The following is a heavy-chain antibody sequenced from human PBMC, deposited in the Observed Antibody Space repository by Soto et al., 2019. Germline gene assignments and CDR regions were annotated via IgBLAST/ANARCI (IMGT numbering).Heavy chain of an antibody. V-gene: IGHV4-31*03. D-gene: IGHD6-6*01. Sequence: ASETLSLTCTFSGGSISSGGYYWSWIRQHPGKGLEWIGYIYYSGSTYYNPSLKSRVTISVDTSKNQFSLKLSSVTAADTAVYYCASSAARQDWTHFDYWGQGTLVTVS. J-gene: IGHJ4*02. CDR2: IYYSGST. CDR1: GGSISSGGYY. CDR3: ASSAARQDWTHFDY.